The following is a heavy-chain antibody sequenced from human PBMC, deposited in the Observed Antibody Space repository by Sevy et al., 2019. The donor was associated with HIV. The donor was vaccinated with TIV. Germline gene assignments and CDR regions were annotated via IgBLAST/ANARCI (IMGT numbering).Heavy chain of an antibody. CDR2: IYFTGYT. V-gene: IGHV4-59*01. Sequence: SETLSLTCSVSGGSISSYFWTWVRQSPGKGLDWIGNIYFTGYTDYSPSLKSRVTLSLDTSKSQFSLKLKSVTAADTSIYFCARDSTTRPRVLDYWGQGTLVTVSS. D-gene: IGHD1-1*01. CDR3: ARDSTTRPRVLDY. CDR1: GGSISSYF. J-gene: IGHJ4*02.